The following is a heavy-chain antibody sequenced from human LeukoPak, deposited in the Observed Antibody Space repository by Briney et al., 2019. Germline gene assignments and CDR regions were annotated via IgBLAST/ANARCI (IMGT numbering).Heavy chain of an antibody. V-gene: IGHV3-30*04. CDR3: ARDLDEYYFDY. J-gene: IGHJ4*02. Sequence: PGGSLRLSCAASGFTFSSYTINWVRQAPGKGLEWVAVISYDGSNKYYADSVKGRFTISRDNSKNTLYLQMNSLRAEDTAVYYCARDLDEYYFDYWGQGTLVTVSS. CDR2: ISYDGSNK. D-gene: IGHD3/OR15-3a*01. CDR1: GFTFSSYT.